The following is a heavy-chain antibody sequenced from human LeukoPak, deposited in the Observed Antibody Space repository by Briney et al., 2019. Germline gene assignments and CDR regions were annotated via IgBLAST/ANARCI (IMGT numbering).Heavy chain of an antibody. Sequence: GGSLRLSCAASGFTFNTYWMHWVRQAPGKGLVWVSRTNSDGSGTRYADSVKGRFTISRDNAKNTLYLQMNSLRVEDTAVYYCARDSVAASGDFDYWGQGTLVTVSS. D-gene: IGHD6-13*01. J-gene: IGHJ4*02. CDR3: ARDSVAASGDFDY. CDR1: GFTFNTYW. CDR2: TNSDGSGT. V-gene: IGHV3-74*01.